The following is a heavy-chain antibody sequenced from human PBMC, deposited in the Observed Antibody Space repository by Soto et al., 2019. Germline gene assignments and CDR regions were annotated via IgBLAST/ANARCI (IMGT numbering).Heavy chain of an antibody. Sequence: SETLSLTCAVYGGSFSGYYWSWIRQPPGKGLEWIGEINHSGSTNYNPSLKSRVTISVDTSKNQFSLKLSSVTAADTAVYYCARGLTNIKYYDFWSGYYTGFIGFWFDYWGQGTLVTVSS. CDR1: GGSFSGYY. D-gene: IGHD3-3*01. V-gene: IGHV4-34*01. CDR3: ARGLTNIKYYDFWSGYYTGFIGFWFDY. J-gene: IGHJ4*02. CDR2: INHSGST.